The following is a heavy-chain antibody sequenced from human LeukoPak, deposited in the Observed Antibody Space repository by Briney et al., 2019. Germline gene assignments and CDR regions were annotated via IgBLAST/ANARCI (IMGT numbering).Heavy chain of an antibody. Sequence: SETLSLTCTVAGGSISSDVHYWDWIRQAPGKGLEWIGYIHNSGRTNYNPSLKSRVTGFVDTSKNQVSLRLSSVTAADTAVYYCARHGTISSESYFDYWGQGALVTVSS. V-gene: IGHV4-61*05. CDR2: IHNSGRT. J-gene: IGHJ4*02. CDR3: ARHGTISSESYFDY. CDR1: GGSISSDVHY. D-gene: IGHD1-14*01.